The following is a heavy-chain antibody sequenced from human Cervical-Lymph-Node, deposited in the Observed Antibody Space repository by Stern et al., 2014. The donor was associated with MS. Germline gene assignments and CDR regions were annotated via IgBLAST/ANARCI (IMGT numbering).Heavy chain of an antibody. Sequence: VQLVQSAAEVKKSGESLKIACKGSGYTFTTYWIAWVRQMPGKGLEWMGIIYHGESATKYSPPFEGQVTIPEEKSLKHAYLQWSSLKASDTAMYYCARLLAGSSSSIDYWGQGTLVIVSS. J-gene: IGHJ4*02. V-gene: IGHV5-51*01. CDR2: IYHGESAT. CDR3: ARLLAGSSSSIDY. CDR1: GYTFTTYW. D-gene: IGHD6-13*01.